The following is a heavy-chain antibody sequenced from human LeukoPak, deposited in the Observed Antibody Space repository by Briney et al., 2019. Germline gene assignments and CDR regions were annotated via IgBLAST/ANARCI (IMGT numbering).Heavy chain of an antibody. V-gene: IGHV3-23*01. D-gene: IGHD2-21*01. J-gene: IGHJ4*02. CDR3: ATERGDSPDY. CDR2: ISGSGTNT. Sequence: GGSLRLSCAASELTFSSYAMSWVRQGPGKGLEWVSGISGSGTNTYYADSVKGRFTISRDNSKNTLYLQMNNLRAEDTAVYYCATERGDSPDYWGQGTLVTVSS. CDR1: ELTFSSYA.